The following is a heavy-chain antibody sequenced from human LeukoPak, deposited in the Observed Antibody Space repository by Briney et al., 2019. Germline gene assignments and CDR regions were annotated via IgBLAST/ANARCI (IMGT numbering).Heavy chain of an antibody. CDR3: AREMATISRTDLYYYYAMDV. D-gene: IGHD5-24*01. J-gene: IGHJ6*02. CDR2: IIPIFGIT. CDR1: GGTFSSYA. Sequence: ASVKVFCKTSGGTFSSYAISWVRQAPGQGLEWMGRIIPIFGITNYAQKLQGRVTITADKSTSTAYMELSSLTSEDTAVYYCAREMATISRTDLYYYYAMDVWGQGTTVTVSS. V-gene: IGHV1-69*04.